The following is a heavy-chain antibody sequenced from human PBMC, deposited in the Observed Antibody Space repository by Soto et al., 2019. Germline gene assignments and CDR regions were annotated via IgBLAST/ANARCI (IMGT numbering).Heavy chain of an antibody. J-gene: IGHJ4*02. CDR2: VYHTGRT. V-gene: IGHV4-61*01. CDR3: ARDFAYFDS. CDR1: GGSFKSGSYS. D-gene: IGHD3-3*01. Sequence: SETLSLSCTVPGGSFKSGSYSWSWIRQPPGKGLEWIGYVYHTGRTSYNPSLKSRVSISMDTSKNQFSLNLDSVTAADTAVYFCARDFAYFDSWGQGTLVTVSS.